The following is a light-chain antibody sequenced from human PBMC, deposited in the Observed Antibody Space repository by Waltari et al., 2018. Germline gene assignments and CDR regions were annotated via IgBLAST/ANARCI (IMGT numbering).Light chain of an antibody. CDR3: VQAIAFPLT. CDR2: GGS. CDR1: QRLLHSNGNTY. V-gene: IGKV2-40*01. Sequence: DIVMTQTPLSLPITPGEPASISCRSSQRLLHSNGNTYLHWYLQKPGQSPQLLIYGGSNRASGVPDRFSGSGSGTDFTLKISKVEAEDVGVYYCVQAIAFPLTFGGGTKVEIK. J-gene: IGKJ4*01.